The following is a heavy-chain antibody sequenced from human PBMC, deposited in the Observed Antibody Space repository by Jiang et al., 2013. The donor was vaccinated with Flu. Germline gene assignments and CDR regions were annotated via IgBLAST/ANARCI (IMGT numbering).Heavy chain of an antibody. CDR2: IYYSGST. V-gene: IGHV4-39*01. Sequence: LLKPSETLSLTCTVSGGSISSSSYYWGWIRQPPGKGLEWIGSIYYSGSTYYNPSLKSRVTISIDTSKNQFSLKLRSVTAADTALYYCAIANSVDRDGYNYFNWFDPWGQGTLVTVSS. J-gene: IGHJ5*02. D-gene: IGHD5-24*01. CDR1: GGSISSSSYY. CDR3: AIANSVDRDGYNYFNWFDP.